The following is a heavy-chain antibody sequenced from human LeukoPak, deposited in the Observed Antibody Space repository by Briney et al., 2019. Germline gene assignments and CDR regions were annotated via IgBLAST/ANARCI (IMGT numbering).Heavy chain of an antibody. CDR3: ARVTGDRRYYYYYMDV. CDR1: GGSISSYY. V-gene: IGHV4-4*07. Sequence: RTSETLSLTCTVSGGSISSYYWSWIRQPAGKGLEWIGRIYTSGSTNYNPSLKSRVTMSVDTSKNQFSLKLSSVTAADTAVYYCARVTGDRRYYYYYMDVWGKGTTVTVSS. CDR2: IYTSGST. J-gene: IGHJ6*03. D-gene: IGHD7-27*01.